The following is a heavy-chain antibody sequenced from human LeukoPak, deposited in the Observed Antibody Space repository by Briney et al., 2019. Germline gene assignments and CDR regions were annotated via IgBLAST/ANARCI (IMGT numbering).Heavy chain of an antibody. CDR3: ARARYSSSWLT. V-gene: IGHV4-59*12. CDR2: VYYSGST. Sequence: SETLSLTCTVSGVSISSDYWSWIRQPPGKGLEWIGCVYYSGSTKYNPSLKSRVTISVDTSKNQFSLKLSSVTAADTAVYYCARARYSSSWLTWGQGTLVTVSS. CDR1: GVSISSDY. J-gene: IGHJ5*02. D-gene: IGHD6-13*01.